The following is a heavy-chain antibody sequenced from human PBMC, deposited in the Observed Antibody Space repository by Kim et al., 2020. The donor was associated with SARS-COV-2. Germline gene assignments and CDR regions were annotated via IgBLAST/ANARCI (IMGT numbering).Heavy chain of an antibody. Sequence: GTANYAQKFQGRVTITADESTSAAYMELSSLRSEDTAVYYCAREVGAFDIWGQGTMVTVSS. J-gene: IGHJ3*02. CDR3: AREVGAFDI. V-gene: IGHV1-69*01. CDR2: GTA.